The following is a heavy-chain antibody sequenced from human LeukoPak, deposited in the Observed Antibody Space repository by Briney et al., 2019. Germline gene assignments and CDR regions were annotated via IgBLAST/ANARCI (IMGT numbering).Heavy chain of an antibody. Sequence: GGSLRLSCAASGFTFSDHYMDWVRQAPGKGLEWVGRSRNKANSYITQYAAFVQGRFTISRDDSKNSLYLQINSLKTEDTAVYYCARDDGGQGDYWGQGTLVTVSS. J-gene: IGHJ4*02. CDR1: GFTFSDHY. CDR3: ARDDGGQGDY. D-gene: IGHD2-15*01. CDR2: SRNKANSYIT. V-gene: IGHV3-72*01.